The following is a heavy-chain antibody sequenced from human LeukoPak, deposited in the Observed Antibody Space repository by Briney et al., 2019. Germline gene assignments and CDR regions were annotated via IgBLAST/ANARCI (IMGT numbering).Heavy chain of an antibody. Sequence: ASVNVSCKASGYTFTGYYMHWVRQAPGQGLEWMGWINPNSGGTNYAQKFQGRVTMTTDTSTSTAYMELRSLRSDDTAVYYCARVKMEQQLPRDYWGQGTLVTVSS. D-gene: IGHD6-13*01. CDR1: GYTFTGYY. V-gene: IGHV1-2*02. CDR3: ARVKMEQQLPRDY. J-gene: IGHJ4*02. CDR2: INPNSGGT.